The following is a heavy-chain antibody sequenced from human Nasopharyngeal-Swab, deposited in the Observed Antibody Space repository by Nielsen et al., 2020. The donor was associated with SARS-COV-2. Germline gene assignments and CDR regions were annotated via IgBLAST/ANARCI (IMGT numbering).Heavy chain of an antibody. CDR3: AKLPEPGEDAFDI. Sequence: SLKISCAASGFTFDDYAMHWVRQAPGKGLEWVSGISWNSGSIGYADSVKGRFTISRDNAKNPLYLQMNSLRAEDTALYYCAKLPEPGEDAFDIWGQGKMVTVSS. D-gene: IGHD3-16*01. J-gene: IGHJ3*02. V-gene: IGHV3-9*01. CDR1: GFTFDDYA. CDR2: ISWNSGSI.